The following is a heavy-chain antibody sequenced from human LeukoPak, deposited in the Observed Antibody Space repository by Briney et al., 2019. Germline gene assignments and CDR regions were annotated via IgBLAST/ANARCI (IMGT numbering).Heavy chain of an antibody. CDR1: GGSISGYY. CDR2: IHYSGST. D-gene: IGHD6-19*01. Sequence: SETLSLTCTGPGGSISGYYFNWIRQPPGKGLEWIGYIHYSGSTNYNPSLKSRVSISVDTSKNQFSLRLSSVTAADTAVYYCEREGMSVADFDYWGQGALVTVSS. J-gene: IGHJ4*02. CDR3: EREGMSVADFDY. V-gene: IGHV4-59*01.